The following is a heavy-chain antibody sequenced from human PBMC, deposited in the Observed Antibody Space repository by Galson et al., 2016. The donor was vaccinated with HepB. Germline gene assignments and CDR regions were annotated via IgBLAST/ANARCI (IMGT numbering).Heavy chain of an antibody. V-gene: IGHV3-33*01. CDR2: IWHDGSKK. Sequence: SLRLSCAASGFTFKTYAMHWVRQAPGKGLDWVAVIWHDGSKKYFADSTKGRFTVSRDNSKNTLYLQMNSLSVEDTAVYYCARGDAWHSSGWGPDYWGQGTRVAVSS. CDR3: ARGDAWHSSGWGPDY. D-gene: IGHD6-19*01. J-gene: IGHJ4*02. CDR1: GFTFKTYA.